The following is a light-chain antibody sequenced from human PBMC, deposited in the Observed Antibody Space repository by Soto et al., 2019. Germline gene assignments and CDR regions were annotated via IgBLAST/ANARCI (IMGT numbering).Light chain of an antibody. V-gene: IGKV2-28*01. Sequence: DIVMTQSPLSLPVTPGEPASISCRSSQNLLHSNGYNYLDWYLQKPGQSPQLLIYLGSNRASGVPDRFSGSGSGTDFTLRISRMEAEDVGVYYCMQALQTPPTFGQGTKVEVK. CDR2: LGS. CDR3: MQALQTPPT. J-gene: IGKJ1*01. CDR1: QNLLHSNGYNY.